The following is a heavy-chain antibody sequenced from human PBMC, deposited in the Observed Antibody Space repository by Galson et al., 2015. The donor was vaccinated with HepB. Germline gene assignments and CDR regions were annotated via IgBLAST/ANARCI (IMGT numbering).Heavy chain of an antibody. J-gene: IGHJ6*02. CDR3: ARDSSNYYDSSGYNYYYYYGMDV. Sequence: SLRLSCAASGFIFNKSWMSWVRQAPGKGLEWVSSISSSSSYIYYADSVKGRFTISRDNAKNSLYLQMNSLRAEDTAVYYCARDSSNYYDSSGYNYYYYYGMDVWGQGTTVTVSS. V-gene: IGHV3-21*01. CDR1: GFIFNKSW. D-gene: IGHD3-22*01. CDR2: ISSSSSYI.